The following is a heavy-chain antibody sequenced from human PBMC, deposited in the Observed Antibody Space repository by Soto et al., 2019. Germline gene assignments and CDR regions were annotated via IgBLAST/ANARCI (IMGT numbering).Heavy chain of an antibody. Sequence: SGPTLVNPTQTLTLTCSLSGFFLTTSGEGVGFIRQSPGKALEWLAVTYWNEDETYSPSLKNRLTITKDTSKNQVVLTLANVDPVDTATYYCAHSKDGYNTFFDYWGQGALVTVSS. D-gene: IGHD5-12*01. V-gene: IGHV2-5*01. CDR2: TYWNEDE. J-gene: IGHJ4*02. CDR1: GFFLTTSGEG. CDR3: AHSKDGYNTFFDY.